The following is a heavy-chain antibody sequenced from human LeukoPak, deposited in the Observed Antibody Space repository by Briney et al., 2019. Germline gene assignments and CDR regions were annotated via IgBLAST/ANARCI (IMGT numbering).Heavy chain of an antibody. V-gene: IGHV1-18*04. D-gene: IGHD6-19*01. J-gene: IGHJ4*02. CDR1: GFTFTNYG. CDR3: TRDFSNTSGFKVVVDF. CDR2: ISAYNGDK. Sequence: GASVKVSCKAFGFTFTNYGFAWVRQAPGQGLEWMGWISAYNGDKKYTQNFQGRLSMTTDSSMSTAYMELRNLRSDDTAVYYCTRDFSNTSGFKVVVDFWGQGTLVTVSS.